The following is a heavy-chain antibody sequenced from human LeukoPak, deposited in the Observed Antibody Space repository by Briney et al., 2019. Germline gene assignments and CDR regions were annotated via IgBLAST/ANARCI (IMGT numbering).Heavy chain of an antibody. CDR2: MSPNSGDT. CDR1: GYTFTSYD. V-gene: IGHV1-8*01. D-gene: IGHD7-27*01. CDR3: ARGPPNWGYDY. Sequence: ASVKVSCKASGYTFTSYDFNWVRQATGQRPEWMGWMSPNSGDTGYAQKFQDRVTMTRNTSISTAYMELSSLRSDDTAVYYCARGPPNWGYDYWGQGTLVTVSS. J-gene: IGHJ4*02.